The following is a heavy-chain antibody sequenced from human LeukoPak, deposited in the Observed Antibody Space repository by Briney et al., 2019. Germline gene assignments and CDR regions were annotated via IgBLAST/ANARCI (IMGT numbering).Heavy chain of an antibody. CDR2: ISGSGGST. D-gene: IGHD3-16*01. CDR1: GFTFSSYA. J-gene: IGHJ6*03. CDR3: AKALREPQHYYYYYMDV. V-gene: IGHV3-23*01. Sequence: PGGSLRLSCAVSGFTFSSYAMSWVRQAPGKGLEWVSAISGSGGSTYYADFVKGRFTISRDNSKNTLYLQMNSLRAEDTAVYYCAKALREPQHYYYYYMDVWGKGTTVTVSS.